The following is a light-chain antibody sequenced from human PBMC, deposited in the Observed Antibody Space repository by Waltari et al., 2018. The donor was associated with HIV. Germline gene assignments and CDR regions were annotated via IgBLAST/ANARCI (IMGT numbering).Light chain of an antibody. J-gene: IGLJ3*02. CDR1: TSNIGHHF. V-gene: IGLV1-51*01. CDR3: GTWDTVLSVVV. Sequence: QSLLTQPPSVSAAPAQRLTIPRSGSTSNIGHHFVSWYQHVPGTAPKLIIFDSNRRPSGIPDRFSGSQSGASATLAIAGLQTGDEAHYYCGTWDTVLSVVVFGGGTKLTVL. CDR2: DSN.